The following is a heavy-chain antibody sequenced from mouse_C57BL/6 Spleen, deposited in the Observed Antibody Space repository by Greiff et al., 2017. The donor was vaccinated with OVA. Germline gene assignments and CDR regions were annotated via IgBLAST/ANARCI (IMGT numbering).Heavy chain of an antibody. Sequence: EVQLQQSGPELVKPGASVKISCKASGYTFTDYYMNWVKQSHGKSLEWIGDINPNNGGTSYNQKFKGKATLTVDKSSSTAYMELRSLTSEDSAVYYCARVYYGSSNFDYWGQGTTLTVSS. CDR3: ARVYYGSSNFDY. CDR1: GYTFTDYY. D-gene: IGHD1-1*01. V-gene: IGHV1-26*01. CDR2: INPNNGGT. J-gene: IGHJ2*01.